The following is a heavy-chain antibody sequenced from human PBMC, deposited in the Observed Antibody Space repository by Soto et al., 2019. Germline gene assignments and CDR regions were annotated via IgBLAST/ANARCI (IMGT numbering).Heavy chain of an antibody. CDR2: ISSTSKYI. D-gene: IGHD6-19*01. CDR3: ARGLISGWFDY. Sequence: EVQLVESGGGLVKPGGSLRVSCAASGFTFSNYSMNWVRQAPGKGLEWVSSISSTSKYIYYADSVKGRFTISRDNAKKSLYLQMNGPRAEDTAVYYCARGLISGWFDYWGQGTLVTV. CDR1: GFTFSNYS. V-gene: IGHV3-21*01. J-gene: IGHJ5*01.